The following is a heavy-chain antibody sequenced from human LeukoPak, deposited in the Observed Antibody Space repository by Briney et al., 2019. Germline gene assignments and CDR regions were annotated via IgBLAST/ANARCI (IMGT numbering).Heavy chain of an antibody. J-gene: IGHJ3*02. CDR2: FDVEDGEA. CDR3: ATVRYSGTMDGFDI. V-gene: IGHV1-24*01. CDR1: GYTLTDVS. D-gene: IGHD4/OR15-4a*01. Sequence: ASVKVSCKVSGYTLTDVSLHWVRQAPGKGLEWLGGFDVEDGEAVYAQKFRGRVTMTEDTPTDTVYMKLSRLDSEDTAVYYCATVRYSGTMDGFDIWGEGTKVTVSS.